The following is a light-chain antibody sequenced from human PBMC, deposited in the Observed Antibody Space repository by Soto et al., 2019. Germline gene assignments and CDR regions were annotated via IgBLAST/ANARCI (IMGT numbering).Light chain of an antibody. Sequence: DIQMTQSPSSVSASVGDRVTITCRASQGINKWLAWYQQKTGTAPKILIYSASSLQSGVPSRFSGSGSGTDCTLTISSLQPEDFATYYCQQANTFALTFGGGTKVDIK. CDR3: QQANTFALT. CDR1: QGINKW. V-gene: IGKV1-12*01. J-gene: IGKJ4*01. CDR2: SAS.